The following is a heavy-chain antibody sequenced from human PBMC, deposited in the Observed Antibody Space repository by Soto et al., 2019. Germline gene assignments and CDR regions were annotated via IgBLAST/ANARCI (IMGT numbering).Heavy chain of an antibody. D-gene: IGHD6-6*01. CDR2: ISAYNGIA. CDR3: ARNGGSSSPLDY. Sequence: QVQLVQSGPEVNKPGASVKVSCKASGYSFTTYGITWVRQAPGQGLEWTGWISAYNGIANYAQKFQGRINMTTDTSTNTAYMELRSLRSDDAAVYYCARNGGSSSPLDYWGQGTLVTVSS. V-gene: IGHV1-18*01. J-gene: IGHJ4*02. CDR1: GYSFTTYG.